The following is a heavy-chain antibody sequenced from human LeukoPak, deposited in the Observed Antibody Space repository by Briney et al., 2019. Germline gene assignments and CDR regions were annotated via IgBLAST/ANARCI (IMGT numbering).Heavy chain of an antibody. CDR3: ARPSGSRYHDAFDI. CDR1: GFTFSSYG. CDR2: ISNSGGST. D-gene: IGHD1-26*01. Sequence: GGSLRLSCAASGFTFSSYGMRWVRQAPGKGLEWVSAISNSGGSTYYADSVKGRFTISRDNSKNTLYLQMNSLRAEDTALYYCARPSGSRYHDAFDIWGQGTMVTVPS. J-gene: IGHJ3*02. V-gene: IGHV3-23*01.